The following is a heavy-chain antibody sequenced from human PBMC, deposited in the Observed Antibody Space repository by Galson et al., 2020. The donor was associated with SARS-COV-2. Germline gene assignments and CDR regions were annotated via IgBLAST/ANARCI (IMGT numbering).Heavy chain of an antibody. Sequence: SETLSLTCTVSGGSISSSSYYWGWIRQPPGKGLEWIGSIYYSGSTYYNPSLKSRVTISVDTSKNQFSLKLSSVTAADTAVYYCARHSSEVWLFNFDYWGQGTLVTVSS. J-gene: IGHJ4*02. CDR2: IYYSGST. CDR1: GGSISSSSYY. D-gene: IGHD6-19*01. CDR3: ARHSSEVWLFNFDY. V-gene: IGHV4-39*01.